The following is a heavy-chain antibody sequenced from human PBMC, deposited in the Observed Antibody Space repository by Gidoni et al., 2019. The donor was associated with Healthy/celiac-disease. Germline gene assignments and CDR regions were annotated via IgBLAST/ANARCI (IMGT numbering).Heavy chain of an antibody. CDR3: ARLPGIAADGTRENWFDP. Sequence: QAQLHQWGAGLLKPSEPLSLTCAVYCGSFSGYYWSWIRQPPGKRLEWIGEINHSGSTNYNPTLKSRVTISVDTSKNQFSLKRSSVTAADTAVYYCARLPGIAADGTRENWFDPWGQGTLVTVSS. J-gene: IGHJ5*02. V-gene: IGHV4-34*01. CDR2: INHSGST. CDR1: CGSFSGYY. D-gene: IGHD6-13*01.